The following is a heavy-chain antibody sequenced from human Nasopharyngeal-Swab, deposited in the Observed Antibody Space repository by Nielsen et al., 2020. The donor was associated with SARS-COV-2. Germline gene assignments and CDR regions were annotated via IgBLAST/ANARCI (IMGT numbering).Heavy chain of an antibody. Sequence: SVKVSCKASGFTFSGSAVQWVRQARGQRLEWIGWIVLGIDKTDYAQKFQDRVTITRDMSASTVYMQLSSLRSEDTALYYCATLSAPRDGNNRASMGWGQGTLVTVSS. V-gene: IGHV1-58*01. J-gene: IGHJ4*02. CDR2: IVLGIDKT. D-gene: IGHD5-24*01. CDR1: GFTFSGSA. CDR3: ATLSAPRDGNNRASMG.